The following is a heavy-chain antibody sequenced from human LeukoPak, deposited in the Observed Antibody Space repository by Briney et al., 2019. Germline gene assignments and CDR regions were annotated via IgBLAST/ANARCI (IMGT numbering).Heavy chain of an antibody. CDR1: GGSISSYY. D-gene: IGHD2-8*02. CDR3: AGHHPRNTVDF. J-gene: IGHJ4*02. Sequence: SETLSLTCPVSGGSISSYYWSWIRQPPGKGLEWIGYISYSGSTNYNPSLKSRVTISLDTSKNQFSLKLSSVTAADTAVYYCAGHHPRNTVDFWGQGTLVTVSS. V-gene: IGHV4-59*08. CDR2: ISYSGST.